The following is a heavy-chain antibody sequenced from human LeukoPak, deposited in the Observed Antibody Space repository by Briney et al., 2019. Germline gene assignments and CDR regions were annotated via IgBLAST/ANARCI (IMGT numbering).Heavy chain of an antibody. D-gene: IGHD2-2*01. CDR3: ATVGGFCPSSNCYAYFDY. CDR1: GLSLRHSA. J-gene: IGHJ4*02. V-gene: IGHV3-23*01. CDR2: LTGDGTGT. Sequence: PGCSVTLSCVASGLSLRHSAMTWVRPAPGKGLDWVSILTGDGTGTFYADYVKGRFSISRDISTNTLYLQMTSLGVDDTALYYCATVGGFCPSSNCYAYFDYWGQGSPVTVSS.